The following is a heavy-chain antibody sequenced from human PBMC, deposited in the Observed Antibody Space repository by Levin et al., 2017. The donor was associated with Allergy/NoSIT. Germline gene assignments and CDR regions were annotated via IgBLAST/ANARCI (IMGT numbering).Heavy chain of an antibody. CDR2: IKQDGSET. V-gene: IGHV3-7*01. D-gene: IGHD3-16*02. CDR1: GFTYTSFW. CDR3: AREEGWGYHYGMDG. J-gene: IGHJ6*02. Sequence: GESLKISCAASGFTYTSFWMAWVRQAPGKGLEWVANIKQDGSETYYVDSVKGRFTISRDNAKNSVYLQMNSLRVDDTAVYYCAREEGWGYHYGMDGWGQGTTVIVSS.